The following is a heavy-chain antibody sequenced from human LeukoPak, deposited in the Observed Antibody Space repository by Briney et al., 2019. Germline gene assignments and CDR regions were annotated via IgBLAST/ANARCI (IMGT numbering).Heavy chain of an antibody. Sequence: PGGSLRLSCAASRFTFNNYGMNWVRQAPGKGLEWVASINHNGNVNYYVDSVKGRFTISRDNAKNSLYLQMSNLRAEDTAVYFCARGGGLDVWGQGATVTVSS. CDR3: ARGGGLDV. CDR2: INHNGNVN. CDR1: RFTFNNYG. D-gene: IGHD3-16*01. V-gene: IGHV3-7*03. J-gene: IGHJ6*02.